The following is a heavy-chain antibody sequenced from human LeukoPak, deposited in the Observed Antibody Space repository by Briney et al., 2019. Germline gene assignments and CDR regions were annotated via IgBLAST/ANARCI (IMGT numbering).Heavy chain of an antibody. V-gene: IGHV4-59*01. Sequence: SEILSLTCAVSGGSISSNYWSWIRQPPGKGLEWIGFIYYSGSTNYNPSLKSRVTISVDTSKNEFSLKLSSVTAADTAVYYCARVGKQQYERLFDYWGQGTLVTVSS. J-gene: IGHJ4*02. CDR2: IYYSGST. CDR1: GGSISSNY. CDR3: ARVGKQQYERLFDY. D-gene: IGHD1/OR15-1a*01.